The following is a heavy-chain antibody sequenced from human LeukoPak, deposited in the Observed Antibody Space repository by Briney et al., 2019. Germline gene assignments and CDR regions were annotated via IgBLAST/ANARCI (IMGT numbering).Heavy chain of an antibody. CDR1: GFTVSSNY. CDR2: TYSGGST. V-gene: IGHV3-66*01. Sequence: GGSLRLSCAASGFTVSSNYMSWVRQAPGKWLEWVSFTYSGGSTYFADSVKGRFTISRDNSKNTLYLQMNSLRAEDTAVYYCARVGAVGGVFRAFDLWGQGTMVTVSS. J-gene: IGHJ3*01. D-gene: IGHD3-16*01. CDR3: ARVGAVGGVFRAFDL.